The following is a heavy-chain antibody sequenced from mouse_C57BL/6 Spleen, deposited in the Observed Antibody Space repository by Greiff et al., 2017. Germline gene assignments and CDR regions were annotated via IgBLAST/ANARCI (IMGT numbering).Heavy chain of an antibody. CDR2: ISTYYGYA. V-gene: IGHV1-67*01. D-gene: IGHD1-1*01. CDR1: GYTFTDYS. Sequence: VQLQQPGPELVRPGVSVKISCKGSGYTFTDYSMHWVKQSHAQSLEWIGVISTYYGYASYNQKFKGKATLTVDKSSSTAYMELARLTSEDSAVYCCASPITTVVSDYWGQGTTLTVSS. CDR3: ASPITTVVSDY. J-gene: IGHJ2*01.